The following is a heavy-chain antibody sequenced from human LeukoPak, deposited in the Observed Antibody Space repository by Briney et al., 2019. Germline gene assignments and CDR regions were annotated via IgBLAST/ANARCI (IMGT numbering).Heavy chain of an antibody. J-gene: IGHJ4*02. CDR3: TTKRGYSYGYAD. Sequence: GGSLRLSCAASGFTVSSNYMSWVRQAPGKGLEWLSVIYSGGSTYYADSVKGRFTISRDNSKNTLYLQMNSLRAEDMAVYYCTTKRGYSYGYADWGQGTLVTVSS. D-gene: IGHD5-18*01. CDR2: IYSGGST. CDR1: GFTVSSNY. V-gene: IGHV3-66*01.